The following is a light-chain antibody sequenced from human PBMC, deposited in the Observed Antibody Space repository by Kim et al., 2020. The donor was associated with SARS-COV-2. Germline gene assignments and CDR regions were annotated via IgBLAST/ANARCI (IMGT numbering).Light chain of an antibody. CDR1: SSDVGVYDY. V-gene: IGLV2-11*01. J-gene: IGLJ2*01. CDR3: CSYAGSVV. CDR2: DVN. Sequence: QSALTQPRSVSGSPGQSVTISCTGTSSDVGVYDYVSWYQQYPGKAPKLIIYDVNKRPSGVPDRFSGSKSGNTASLTISGLQTEDEADYYCCSYAGSVVFGGGTQLTVL.